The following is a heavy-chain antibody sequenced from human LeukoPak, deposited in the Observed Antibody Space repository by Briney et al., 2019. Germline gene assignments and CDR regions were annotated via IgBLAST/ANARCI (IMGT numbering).Heavy chain of an antibody. J-gene: IGHJ4*02. Sequence: GGSLRLSCAASGFTFSSYWMSWVRQAPGKGLEWVANIKQDGSGKYYVDSVKGRFTISRDNAKNSLYLQMNSLRAEDTAVYYCASPYYYDSSGYDDYWGQGTLVTVSS. V-gene: IGHV3-7*01. CDR1: GFTFSSYW. CDR2: IKQDGSGK. D-gene: IGHD3-22*01. CDR3: ASPYYYDSSGYDDY.